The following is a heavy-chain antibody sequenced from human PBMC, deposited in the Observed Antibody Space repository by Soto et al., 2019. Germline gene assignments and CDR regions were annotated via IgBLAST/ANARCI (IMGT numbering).Heavy chain of an antibody. D-gene: IGHD3-3*01. CDR2: FNPNSGGT. CDR3: ARDRYDFWSGYPRSMDV. J-gene: IGHJ6*02. CDR1: GYTFTGYY. V-gene: IGHV1-2*02. Sequence: QVPLVQSGAEVKKPGASVKVSCKASGYTFTGYYMHWVRQAPGQGLEWVGWFNPNSGGTNYAQKFQGRVTMTRDTSVSTAYMELSRLRSDDTAVYYCARDRYDFWSGYPRSMDVWGQGTTVTVSS.